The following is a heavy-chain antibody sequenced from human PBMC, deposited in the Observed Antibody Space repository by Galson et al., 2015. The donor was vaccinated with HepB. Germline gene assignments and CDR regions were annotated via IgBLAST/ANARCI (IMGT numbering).Heavy chain of an antibody. J-gene: IGHJ4*02. CDR3: ARDKGEWLQFGERVYYFDY. V-gene: IGHV1-69*04. CDR1: GGTFSSYT. CDR2: IIPILGIA. Sequence: SVKVSCKASGGTFSSYTISWVRQAPGQGLEWMGRIIPILGIANYAQKFQGRVTITADKSTSTAYMELSSLRSEDTAVYYCARDKGEWLQFGERVYYFDYWGQGTLVTVSS. D-gene: IGHD5-24*01.